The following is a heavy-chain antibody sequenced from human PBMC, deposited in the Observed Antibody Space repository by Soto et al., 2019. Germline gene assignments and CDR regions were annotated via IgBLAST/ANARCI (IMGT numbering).Heavy chain of an antibody. CDR1: GYSFTSYW. CDR3: ARRSTRGDYYYGMDV. D-gene: IGHD2-2*01. V-gene: IGHV5-10-1*01. Sequence: PGESLKISCKGSGYSFTSYWISWVRQMPGKGLEWMGRIDPSDSYTNYSPSFQGHVTISADESISTAYLQWRSLKASDTAMYYCARRSTRGDYYYGMDVWGQGTTVTVS. CDR2: IDPSDSYT. J-gene: IGHJ6*02.